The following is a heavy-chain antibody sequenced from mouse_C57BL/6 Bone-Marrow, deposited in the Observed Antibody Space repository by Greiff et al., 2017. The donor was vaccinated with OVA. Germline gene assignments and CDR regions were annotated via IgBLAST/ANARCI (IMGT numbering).Heavy chain of an antibody. J-gene: IGHJ3*01. CDR2: INPNNGGT. CDR3: ARPVYGSSYEFAY. V-gene: IGHV1-26*01. CDR1: GYTFTDYY. D-gene: IGHD1-1*01. Sequence: VQLQQSGPELVKPGASVKISCKASGYTFTDYYMNWVKQSHGKSLEWIGDINPNNGGTSYNQKFKGKATLTVYKSSSTAYMELRSLTSEDSAVYYCARPVYGSSYEFAYWGQGTLVTVSA.